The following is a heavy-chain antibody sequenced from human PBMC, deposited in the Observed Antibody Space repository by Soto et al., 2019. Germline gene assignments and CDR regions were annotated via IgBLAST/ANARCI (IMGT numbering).Heavy chain of an antibody. CDR1: GYTFTSYY. CDR3: ARVSPLSGTRSSWYGGYFDY. V-gene: IGHV1-46*01. J-gene: IGHJ4*02. D-gene: IGHD6-13*01. Sequence: ASVKVSCKASGYTFTSYYMHWVRQAPGQGLEWMGVITPSGDSTVYAQKFQGRVTMTRDTSTSTVHMELSSLRSEDTAVYYCARVSPLSGTRSSWYGGYFDYWGQGTLVTVSS. CDR2: ITPSGDST.